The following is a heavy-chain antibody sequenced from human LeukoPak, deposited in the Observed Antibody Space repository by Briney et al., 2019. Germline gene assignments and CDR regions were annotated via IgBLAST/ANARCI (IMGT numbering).Heavy chain of an antibody. J-gene: IGHJ4*02. Sequence: GGSLRLSCAASGFTFSSYSMNWVRQPPGKGLEWVSSISSSSSYIYYADSVKGRFTISRDNAKNSLYLQMNSLRAEDTAVYYCARGGWAAAMDGDYWGQGTLVTVSS. D-gene: IGHD2-2*01. CDR2: ISSSSSYI. CDR3: ARGGWAAAMDGDY. V-gene: IGHV3-21*01. CDR1: GFTFSSYS.